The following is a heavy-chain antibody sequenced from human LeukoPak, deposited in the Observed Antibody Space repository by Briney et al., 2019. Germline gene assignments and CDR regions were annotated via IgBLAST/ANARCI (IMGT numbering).Heavy chain of an antibody. Sequence: GRSLRLSCAASGFTFSSYAMHWVRQAPGKGLEWVAVISYDGSNKYYADSVKGRFTISRDNSKNTLYLQMNSLRAEDTAVYYCARSYSSSWYRWYDYWGQGTLVTVSS. CDR3: ARSYSSSWYRWYDY. D-gene: IGHD6-13*01. CDR2: ISYDGSNK. V-gene: IGHV3-30-3*01. CDR1: GFTFSSYA. J-gene: IGHJ4*02.